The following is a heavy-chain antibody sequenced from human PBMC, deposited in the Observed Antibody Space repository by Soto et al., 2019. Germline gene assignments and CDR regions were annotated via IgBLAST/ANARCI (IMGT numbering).Heavy chain of an antibody. J-gene: IGHJ4*02. CDR1: GGTFSSYS. CDR2: IIPIFGTA. D-gene: IGHD1-26*01. V-gene: IGHV1-69*01. CDR3: ARDGGRHSGGIDY. Sequence: QVQLVQSGAEVKKPGSSVKVSCKASGGTFSSYSINWVRQAPGQGLEWMEEIIPIFGTANYAQKFQGRVTITADDSTSTAYMELSSLRSEDTAVYYCARDGGRHSGGIDYWGQGTLVTVSS.